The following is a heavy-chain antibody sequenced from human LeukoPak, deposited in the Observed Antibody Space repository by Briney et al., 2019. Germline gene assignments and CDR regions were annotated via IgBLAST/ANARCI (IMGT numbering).Heavy chain of an antibody. V-gene: IGHV4-34*01. Sequence: PSETLSLTCTVSGGSISSYYWSWIRQPPGKGLEWIGEINHSGSTNYNPSLKSRVTISVDTSKNQFSLKLSSVTAADTAVYYCARTLQNGDYVLSYYFDYWGQRTLVTVSS. J-gene: IGHJ4*02. CDR2: INHSGST. CDR1: GGSISSYY. CDR3: ARTLQNGDYVLSYYFDY. D-gene: IGHD4-17*01.